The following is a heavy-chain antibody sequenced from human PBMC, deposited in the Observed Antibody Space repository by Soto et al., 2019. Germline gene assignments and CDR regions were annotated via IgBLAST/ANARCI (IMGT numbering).Heavy chain of an antibody. CDR2: MNPNSGNT. CDR1: GYTFTSYG. J-gene: IGHJ6*03. Sequence: ASVKVSCKASGYTFTSYGINWGRQATGQGLEWMGWMNPNSGNTGYAQKFQGRVTMTRNTSISTAYMELSSLRSEDTAVYYCARAISMVRGVIINYYYYYYMDVWGKGTTVTVSS. CDR3: ARAISMVRGVIINYYYYYYMDV. V-gene: IGHV1-8*01. D-gene: IGHD3-10*01.